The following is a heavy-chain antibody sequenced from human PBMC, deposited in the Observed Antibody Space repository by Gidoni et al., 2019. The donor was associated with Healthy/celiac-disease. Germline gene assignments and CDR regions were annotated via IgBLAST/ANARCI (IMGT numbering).Heavy chain of an antibody. CDR3: AKEPRTLWFGELSPSYFDY. D-gene: IGHD3-10*01. J-gene: IGHJ4*02. CDR1: GFTFSSYS. CDR2: ISGSGGST. Sequence: EVQLLESGGGFVQPVGSLRLSCAASGFTFSSYSMSWVRPAPGKGLERVSAISGSGGSTFYADSVKGRFTISRDNSKNTLYLQMNSLRAEDTAVYYCAKEPRTLWFGELSPSYFDYWGQGTLVTVSS. V-gene: IGHV3-23*01.